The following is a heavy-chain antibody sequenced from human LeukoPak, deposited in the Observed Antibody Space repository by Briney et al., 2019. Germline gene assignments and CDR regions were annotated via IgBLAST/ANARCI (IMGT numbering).Heavy chain of an antibody. Sequence: ASVKVSYKASGYTFTSYYMHWVRRAPGQGLEWMGIINPSGGSTSYAQKFQGRVTMTRDMSTSTAYMELSSLRSEDTAVYYCARVGWESYYMDVWGKGTTVTISS. CDR2: INPSGGST. CDR3: ARVGWESYYMDV. D-gene: IGHD1-26*01. V-gene: IGHV1-46*01. CDR1: GYTFTSYY. J-gene: IGHJ6*03.